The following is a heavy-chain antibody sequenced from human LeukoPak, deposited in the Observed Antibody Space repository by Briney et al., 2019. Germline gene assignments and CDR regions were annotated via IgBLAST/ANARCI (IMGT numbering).Heavy chain of an antibody. CDR2: IKSKTDGGTT. CDR3: TTDLKRSWNVLRFLEWLSPFDY. Sequence: GGSLRFSCAASGFTFSNAWMSWVRQAPGKGLGWVGRIKSKTDGGTTDYAAPVKGRFTISRDDSKNTLYLQMNSLKTEDTAVYYCTTDLKRSWNVLRFLEWLSPFDYWGQGTLVTVSS. J-gene: IGHJ4*02. V-gene: IGHV3-15*01. D-gene: IGHD3-3*01. CDR1: GFTFSNAW.